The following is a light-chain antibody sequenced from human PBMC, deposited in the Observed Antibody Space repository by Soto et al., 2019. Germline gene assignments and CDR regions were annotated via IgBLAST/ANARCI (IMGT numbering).Light chain of an antibody. J-gene: IGKJ3*01. Sequence: EIVMTQSPATLSVPPGERATLSCGASQSVSRNLAWYQQKPGQGPRLLIYGASTRATGIPARCSGSGSGTEFTLTISSLQSEDIAVYYCQQYNNCPPIFTFGPGTKVYIK. CDR1: QSVSRN. CDR3: QQYNNCPPIFT. V-gene: IGKV3-15*01. CDR2: GAS.